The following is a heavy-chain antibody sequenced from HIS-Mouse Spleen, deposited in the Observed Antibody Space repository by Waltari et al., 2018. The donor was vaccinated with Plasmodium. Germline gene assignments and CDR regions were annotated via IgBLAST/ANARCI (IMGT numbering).Heavy chain of an antibody. V-gene: IGHV4-34*01. CDR1: GGSSSGYY. D-gene: IGHD3-10*01. CDR2: INHSGST. Sequence: QVQLPQWGAGLLKPSETLSLTCAVYGGSSSGYYWSWIRQPPGKGLEWIGEINHSGSTNYNPSLKSRVTISVDTSKNQFSLKLSSVTAADTAVYYCARGRVLGTSSGYFDLWGRGTLVTVSS. CDR3: ARGRVLGTSSGYFDL. J-gene: IGHJ2*01.